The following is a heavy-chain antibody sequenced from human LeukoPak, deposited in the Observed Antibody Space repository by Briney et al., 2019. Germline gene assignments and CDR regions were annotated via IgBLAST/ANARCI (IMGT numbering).Heavy chain of an antibody. CDR3: ARGYYYDISGYYNSSSYFDC. D-gene: IGHD3-22*01. CDR2: ISSSGSTI. CDR1: GFPFSSYE. V-gene: IGHV3-48*03. J-gene: IGHJ4*02. Sequence: GGSLRLSCAASGFPFSSYEMHWVRQAPGKGLEWVSYISSSGSTIYYADSVKGRLNISRDNAKNSLYLEMNSLRAEDTAVYLFARGYYYDISGYYNSSSYFDCGGEGCPVT.